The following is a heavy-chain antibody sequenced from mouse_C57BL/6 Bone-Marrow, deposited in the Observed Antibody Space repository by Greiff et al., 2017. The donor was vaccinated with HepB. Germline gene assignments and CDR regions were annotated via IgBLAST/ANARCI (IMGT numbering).Heavy chain of an antibody. Sequence: EVKLQESGEGLVKPGGSLKLSCAASGFTFSSYAMSWVRQTPEKRLEWVAYISSGGDYIYYADTVKGRFTISRDNARNTLYLQMSSLKSEDTAMYYCTRWELTGTAYWGQGTLVTVSA. V-gene: IGHV5-9-1*02. J-gene: IGHJ3*01. CDR3: TRWELTGTAY. CDR1: GFTFSSYA. D-gene: IGHD4-1*01. CDR2: ISSGGDYI.